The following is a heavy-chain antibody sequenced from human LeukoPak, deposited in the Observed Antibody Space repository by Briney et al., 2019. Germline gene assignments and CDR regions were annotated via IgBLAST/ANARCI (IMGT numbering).Heavy chain of an antibody. D-gene: IGHD3-9*01. CDR2: ISAYNGNT. CDR1: GYTFTSYG. Sequence: ASVKVSCKASGYTFTSYGISWVRQAPGQGLEWMGWISAYNGNTNYAQKLQGRVTMTTDTSTSTAYMELRSLRSDDTGLYYCARDYDILTGGDYWGQGTLVTVSS. J-gene: IGHJ4*02. CDR3: ARDYDILTGGDY. V-gene: IGHV1-18*04.